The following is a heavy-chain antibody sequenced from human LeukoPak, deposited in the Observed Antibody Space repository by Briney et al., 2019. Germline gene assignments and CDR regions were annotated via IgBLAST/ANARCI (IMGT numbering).Heavy chain of an antibody. CDR3: AKDRTKYYYGSGSPFDY. V-gene: IGHV3-30*02. Sequence: GGSLRLSCAASGFTFSSYGVHWVRQAPGKGLEWVTFIRCDGSNKYYADSAKGRFTISRDNSKNTLYLQMNSLRAEDTAVYYCAKDRTKYYYGSGSPFDYWGQGTLVTVSS. J-gene: IGHJ4*02. CDR1: GFTFSSYG. CDR2: IRCDGSNK. D-gene: IGHD3-10*01.